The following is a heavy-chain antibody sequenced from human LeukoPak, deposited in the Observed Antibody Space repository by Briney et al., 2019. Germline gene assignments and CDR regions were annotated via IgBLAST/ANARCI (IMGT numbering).Heavy chain of an antibody. CDR2: TSDSSNYI. CDR1: GFTFSSYR. D-gene: IGHD3-10*01. V-gene: IGHV3-21*01. Sequence: GGSLRLSCAASGFTFSSYRMNWVRQTPGKGLEWVSSTSDSSNYIYYADSVKGRFIISRDNAQNSLYLQMSSLRAEDTAVYYCARGSLSAQLLWFGELHFDYWGQGTLVPVSS. CDR3: ARGSLSAQLLWFGELHFDY. J-gene: IGHJ4*02.